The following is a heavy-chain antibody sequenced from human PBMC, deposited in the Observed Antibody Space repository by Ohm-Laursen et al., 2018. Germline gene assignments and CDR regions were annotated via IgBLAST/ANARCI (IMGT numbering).Heavy chain of an antibody. V-gene: IGHV1-8*01. CDR2: MNPNSHNT. Sequence: ASSVKVSCKASGYTFSSYDIIWVRQASGHGPEWMGWMNPNSHNTGYARKFRGRVSMTSDSSISTAYMELYSLTSEDTATYYCARAVRYQLLSDPWGQGTLVTVSS. D-gene: IGHD4-23*01. CDR1: GYTFSSYD. J-gene: IGHJ5*02. CDR3: ARAVRYQLLSDP.